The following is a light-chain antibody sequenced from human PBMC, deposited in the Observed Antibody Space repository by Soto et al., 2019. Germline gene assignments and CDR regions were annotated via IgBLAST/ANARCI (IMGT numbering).Light chain of an antibody. V-gene: IGLV2-14*01. CDR2: EVN. CDR1: SSDIGAYNY. Sequence: QSVLTQPASVSGSPGQSITISCTGTSSDIGAYNYVSWSQQHPGKAPKLIIYEVNNRPSGVSNRFSGSKSGNTASLTISGLQAEDEADYYCSSYTITDTYVFGSGTKVTVL. J-gene: IGLJ1*01. CDR3: SSYTITDTYV.